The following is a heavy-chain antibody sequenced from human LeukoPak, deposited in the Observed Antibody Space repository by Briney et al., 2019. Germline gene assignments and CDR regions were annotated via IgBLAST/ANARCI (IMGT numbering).Heavy chain of an antibody. J-gene: IGHJ5*02. CDR3: TTWLGSLGP. CDR1: GFTFSSYS. CDR2: IKSKRDGGTS. D-gene: IGHD5-12*01. V-gene: IGHV3-15*01. Sequence: GGSLRLSCAASGFTFSSYSMSWVRQAPGKGLEWVGRIKSKRDGGTSDYAAPVKGRFTISRDDSTNTLFLQMNSLQMEDAAVYYCTTWLGSLGPWGQGTLVTVSS.